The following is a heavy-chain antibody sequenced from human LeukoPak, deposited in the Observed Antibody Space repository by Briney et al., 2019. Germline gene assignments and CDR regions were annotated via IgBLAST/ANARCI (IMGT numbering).Heavy chain of an antibody. V-gene: IGHV4-39*01. D-gene: IGHD2-15*01. J-gene: IGHJ5*02. CDR3: ARLLILDYWFDP. CDR2: IYYSGST. CDR1: GGSISSSSYY. Sequence: SETLSLTCTVSGGSISSSSYYWGWIRQPPGKGLEWIGSIYYSGSTYYNPSLKSRVTISVDTSKNQFSLKLSSVTAADTAVYYCARLLILDYWFDPWGRGTLVTVSS.